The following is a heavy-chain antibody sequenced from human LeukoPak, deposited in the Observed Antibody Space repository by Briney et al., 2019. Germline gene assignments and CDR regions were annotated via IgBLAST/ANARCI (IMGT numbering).Heavy chain of an antibody. CDR1: GFTFDDYA. V-gene: IGHV3-9*01. CDR3: ARGVLRFLDPVGWFDP. Sequence: GGSLRLSCAASGFTFDDYAMHWVRQAPGKGLEWVSGISWNSGSIGYADSVKGRFTISRDNAKNTLYLQMNSLRAEDTAVYYCARGVLRFLDPVGWFDPWGQGTLVTVSS. CDR2: ISWNSGSI. J-gene: IGHJ5*02. D-gene: IGHD3-3*01.